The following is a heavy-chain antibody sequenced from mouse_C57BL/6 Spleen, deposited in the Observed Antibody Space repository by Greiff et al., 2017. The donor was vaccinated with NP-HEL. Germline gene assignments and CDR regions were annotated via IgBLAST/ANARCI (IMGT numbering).Heavy chain of an antibody. CDR3: ARFPHYGHARDY. CDR2: IHPNSGST. J-gene: IGHJ4*01. D-gene: IGHD1-1*02. CDR1: GYTFTSYW. Sequence: VQLQQPGAELVKPGASVKLSCKASGYTFTSYWMHWVKQRPGQGLEWIGMIHPNSGSTNYNEKFKSKATLTVDKSSSTAYMQLSSLTSEDSAVYSCARFPHYGHARDYWGQGTSVTVSS. V-gene: IGHV1-64*01.